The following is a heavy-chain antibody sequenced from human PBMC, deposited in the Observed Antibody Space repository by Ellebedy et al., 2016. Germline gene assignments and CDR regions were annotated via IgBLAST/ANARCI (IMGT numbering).Heavy chain of an antibody. Sequence: GESLKISCAVSGFTFSSYGMHWVRQAPGKGLEWVAVVSCDGSNTYYADSVKGRFTISRDNSKNTWYLYMTSLRAEDTAVYYCAKRVDPYGVHYWGQGTLVTVSS. J-gene: IGHJ4*02. CDR2: VSCDGSNT. D-gene: IGHD2-15*01. CDR3: AKRVDPYGVHY. V-gene: IGHV3-30*18. CDR1: GFTFSSYG.